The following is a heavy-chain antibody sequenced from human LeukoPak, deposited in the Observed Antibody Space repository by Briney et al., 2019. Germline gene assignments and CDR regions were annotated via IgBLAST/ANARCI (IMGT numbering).Heavy chain of an antibody. CDR2: ISGSGGST. V-gene: IGHV3-23*01. CDR3: AKEDQVAAGYYFDD. CDR1: GVTFDDYA. Sequence: GGPLRLSCAASGVTFDDYAIHWVRQAPGKGLEWVSAISGSGGSTYYADSVKGRFTISRDNSKNTLYLQMNSLRAEDTAVYYCAKEDQVAAGYYFDDWGQGTLVTVSS. D-gene: IGHD6-13*01. J-gene: IGHJ4*02.